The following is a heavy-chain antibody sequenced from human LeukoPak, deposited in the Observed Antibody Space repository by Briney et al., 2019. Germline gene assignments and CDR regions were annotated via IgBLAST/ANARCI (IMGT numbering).Heavy chain of an antibody. J-gene: IGHJ4*02. V-gene: IGHV1-3*03. CDR2: INAGNGNT. CDR3: ARGPRNSGYYYDSSGSYYFDY. Sequence: VASVKVSCKASGYTFTSYAMHWVRQAPGQRLEWMGWINAGNGNTKYSQEFQGRVTITRDTSASTAYMELSSLRSEDMAVYYCARGPRNSGYYYDSSGSYYFDYWGQGTLVTVSS. D-gene: IGHD3-22*01. CDR1: GYTFTSYA.